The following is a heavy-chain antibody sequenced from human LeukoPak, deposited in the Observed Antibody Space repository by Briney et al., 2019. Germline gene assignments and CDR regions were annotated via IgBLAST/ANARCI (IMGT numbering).Heavy chain of an antibody. CDR3: APGGNEAFDI. V-gene: IGHV3-53*01. CDR1: GFTVSRNY. Sequence: GGSLRLSCVASGFTVSRNYMSWVRQAPGKGLEWVSVIYGGGSTYYADSVKGRFTISRDNSKNTLYLQMSSLRVEDTAVYYCAPGGNEAFDIWGQGTMDTVSS. D-gene: IGHD4-23*01. J-gene: IGHJ3*02. CDR2: IYGGGST.